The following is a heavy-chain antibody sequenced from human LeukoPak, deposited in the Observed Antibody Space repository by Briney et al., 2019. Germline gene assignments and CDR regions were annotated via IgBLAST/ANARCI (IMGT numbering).Heavy chain of an antibody. CDR1: GYTFTSYD. Sequence: ASVKVSCRASGYTFTSYDINWVRQATGQGLEWMGWMNPNSGNTGYAQKFQGRVTMTRNTSISTAYMELSSLRSEDTAVYYCATEGSPLGGYSSGSLDYWGQGTLVTVSS. D-gene: IGHD6-19*01. CDR3: ATEGSPLGGYSSGSLDY. CDR2: MNPNSGNT. V-gene: IGHV1-8*01. J-gene: IGHJ4*02.